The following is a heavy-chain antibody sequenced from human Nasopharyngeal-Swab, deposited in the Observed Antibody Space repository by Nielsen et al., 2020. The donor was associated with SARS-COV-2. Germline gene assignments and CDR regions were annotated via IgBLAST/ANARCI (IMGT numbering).Heavy chain of an antibody. V-gene: IGHV3-23*03. CDR2: IYSGGSST. CDR1: GFTFSSYA. J-gene: IGHJ4*02. CDR3: AKWSHYDFWSGYDYYFDY. D-gene: IGHD3-3*01. Sequence: GGSLRLSCAASGFTFSSYAMSWVRQAPGKGLEWVSVIYSGGSSTYYADSVKGRFTISRDNSKNTLYLQMNSLRAEDTAVYYCAKWSHYDFWSGYDYYFDYWGQGTLVTVSS.